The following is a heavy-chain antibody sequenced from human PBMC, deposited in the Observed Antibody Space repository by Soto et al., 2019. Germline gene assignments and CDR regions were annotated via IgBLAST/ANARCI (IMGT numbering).Heavy chain of an antibody. D-gene: IGHD3-3*01. CDR1: GGSVSSGSYQ. J-gene: IGHJ6*02. CDR3: ARLHFYDFWSGSVRMDG. Sequence: QVQLQESGPGLVKPSETLSLTCTVSGGSVSSGSYQWSWIRQSPGKGLEWIGYIYYTGSTNYNPSLKSRVTISVDTSTIQSSLKLTSVTAAATALYCCARLHFYDFWSGSVRMDGWGQGTTVNVSS. CDR2: IYYTGST. V-gene: IGHV4-61*01.